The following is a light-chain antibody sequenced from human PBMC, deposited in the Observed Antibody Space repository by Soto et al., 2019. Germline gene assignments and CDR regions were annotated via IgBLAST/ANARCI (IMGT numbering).Light chain of an antibody. J-gene: IGKJ1*01. CDR3: QQYNTYPWT. V-gene: IGKV1-5*01. CDR1: HNIERW. CDR2: DAS. Sequence: THSPSTLSASVGDRVTITCRASHNIERWMAWYQQKPGKAPSLLIFDASTLHSGVPSRFSGSGSGTDFTLTISSLQPDDFATYYCQQYNTYPWTFGQGTTVDIK.